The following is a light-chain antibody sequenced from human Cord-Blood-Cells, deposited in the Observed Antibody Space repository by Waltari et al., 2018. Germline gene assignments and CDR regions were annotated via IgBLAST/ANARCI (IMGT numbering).Light chain of an antibody. J-gene: IGKJ1*01. CDR3: HQSSSLPWP. Sequence: EIVLTQSPDFQSVTPKEKVTITCGASQSFGSSLHWYQQKPDQSPQLLIKYASQSISGVPSRFSGSGSGTYFILTITCLEAGDAETYYCHQSSSLPWPFGQGTKVEIK. V-gene: IGKV6-21*02. CDR2: YAS. CDR1: QSFGSS.